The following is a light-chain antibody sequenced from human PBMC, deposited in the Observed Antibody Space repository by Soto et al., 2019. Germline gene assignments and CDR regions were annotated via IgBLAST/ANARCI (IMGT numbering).Light chain of an antibody. J-gene: IGLJ3*02. CDR1: RRDVGGYNY. V-gene: IGLV2-14*01. CDR3: SSYTSSSFWV. Sequence: QSVLTQPASVSGSPGQSITISCTGTRRDVGGYNYVSWYQQHPGKAPKLMIFEVNSRPSGVSNRFSASKSGNTASLTISGLQAEDEADYYCSSYTSSSFWVFGGGTKLTVL. CDR2: EVN.